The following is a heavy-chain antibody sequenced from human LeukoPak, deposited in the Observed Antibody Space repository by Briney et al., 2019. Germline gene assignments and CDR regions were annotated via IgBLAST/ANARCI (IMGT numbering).Heavy chain of an antibody. V-gene: IGHV3-30-3*01. CDR1: GFTFSSYA. Sequence: GGSLRLSCAASGFTFSSYAMHWVRQAPGKGLEWVAVITYDGSNKYYADSVKGRFTISRDNSKNTLYLQMNSLRAEDTAVYYCARKGYCSSTSCLYYFDYWGQGTLVTVSS. D-gene: IGHD2-2*01. J-gene: IGHJ4*02. CDR3: ARKGYCSSTSCLYYFDY. CDR2: ITYDGSNK.